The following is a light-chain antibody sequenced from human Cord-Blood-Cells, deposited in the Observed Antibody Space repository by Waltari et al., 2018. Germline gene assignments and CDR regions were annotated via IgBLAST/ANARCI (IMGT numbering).Light chain of an antibody. CDR2: KAS. CDR1: QSISSW. Sequence: DIQMTQSPPTLSASVGYSVTITCRASQSISSWVAWYQQKPGKAPKLLIYKASSLESGVPSRFSGSGSGTEFTLTISSLQPDDFATYYCQQYNSWTFGQGTKVEIK. CDR3: QQYNSWT. V-gene: IGKV1-5*03. J-gene: IGKJ1*01.